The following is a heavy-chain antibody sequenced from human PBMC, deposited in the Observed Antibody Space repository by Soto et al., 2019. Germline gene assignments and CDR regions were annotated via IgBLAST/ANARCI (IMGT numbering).Heavy chain of an antibody. CDR2: IYPNDADT. D-gene: IGHD2-2*01. V-gene: IGHV5-51*01. Sequence: GESLKISCKGSGYRFTNNWIAWVRQRPGKDLEWMGIIYPNDADTRYNPSFQGLVTISADKSISTAYLQWTSLKTSDTAMYYCARVPSVVTPGNDYFGVDVWGQGTTVTVSS. J-gene: IGHJ6*02. CDR1: GYRFTNNW. CDR3: ARVPSVVTPGNDYFGVDV.